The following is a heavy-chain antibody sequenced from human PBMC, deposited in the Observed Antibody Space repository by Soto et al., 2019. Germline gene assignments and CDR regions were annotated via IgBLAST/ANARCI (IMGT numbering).Heavy chain of an antibody. D-gene: IGHD2-8*01. Sequence: GASVKVSCKASGYTFTSYYMHWVRQAPGQGLEWMGIINPSGGSTSYAQKFQGRVTMTRDTSTSTVYMELSSLRSGDTAVYYCARDPSVLMVYAIRSYYYYGMDVWGQGTTVTVSS. CDR2: INPSGGST. CDR1: GYTFTSYY. V-gene: IGHV1-46*01. CDR3: ARDPSVLMVYAIRSYYYYGMDV. J-gene: IGHJ6*02.